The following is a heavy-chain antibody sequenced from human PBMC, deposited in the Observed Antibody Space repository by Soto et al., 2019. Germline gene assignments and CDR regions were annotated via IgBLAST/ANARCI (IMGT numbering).Heavy chain of an antibody. Sequence: QVQLVQSGAEVKKPGASVKVSCKASGYTFTSYGINWVRQAPGQGLEWMGWISAYNGNTHYAQKLQGRVTMTTDTSTSIAHMELRSLRSDDTAVYYCARVQSGYDFAYWGQGTLVTVSS. CDR3: ARVQSGYDFAY. V-gene: IGHV1-18*01. CDR1: GYTFTSYG. D-gene: IGHD5-12*01. J-gene: IGHJ4*02. CDR2: ISAYNGNT.